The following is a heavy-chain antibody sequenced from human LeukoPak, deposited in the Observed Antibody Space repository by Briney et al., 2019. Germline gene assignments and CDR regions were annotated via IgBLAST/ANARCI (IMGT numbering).Heavy chain of an antibody. CDR2: ISSSSSYI. CDR3: ARDSYGEIAAAGIDY. D-gene: IGHD6-13*01. J-gene: IGHJ4*02. V-gene: IGHV3-21*01. Sequence: GGSLRLSCAASGFTFSSYSMNWVRQAPGKGLEWVSSISSSSSYIYYADSVKGRFTISRDNAKNSLYLQMNSLRAEDTAVYYCARDSYGEIAAAGIDYWGQGTLVTVSS. CDR1: GFTFSSYS.